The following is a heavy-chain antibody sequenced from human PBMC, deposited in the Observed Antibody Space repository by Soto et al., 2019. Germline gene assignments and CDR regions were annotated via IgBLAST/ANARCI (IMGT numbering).Heavy chain of an antibody. CDR3: ARETYDFWSGPGYYGMDV. D-gene: IGHD3-3*01. CDR2: IWYDGSNK. V-gene: IGHV3-33*01. Sequence: GGSLRLSCAASGFTFSSYGMHWVRQAPGKGLEWVAVIWYDGSNKYYADSVKGRFTISRDNSKNTLYLQMNSLRAEDTAVYYCARETYDFWSGPGYYGMDVWGQGTTVTVSS. CDR1: GFTFSSYG. J-gene: IGHJ6*02.